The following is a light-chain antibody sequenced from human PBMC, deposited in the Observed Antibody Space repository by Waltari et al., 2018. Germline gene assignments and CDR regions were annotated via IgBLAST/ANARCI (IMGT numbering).Light chain of an antibody. CDR1: QDITSW. CDR2: AAS. CDR3: QQYDDFPPT. Sequence: DIQMTQSPSSLSASVGDKVTITCHASQDITSWLAWYQQKPGKAPQPLIYAASTLHRGVPSSVGGSGSGTDYSLTISSLQPEDFATYYCQQYDDFPPTFGQGTKVEI. V-gene: IGKV1D-16*01. J-gene: IGKJ1*01.